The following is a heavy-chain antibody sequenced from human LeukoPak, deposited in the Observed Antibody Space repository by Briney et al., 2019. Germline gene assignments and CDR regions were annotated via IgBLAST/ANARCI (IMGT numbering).Heavy chain of an antibody. D-gene: IGHD3-22*01. Sequence: GGSLRLSCAASGFTFSRYSMNWVRQAPGKGLEWVASISSTSTFIYSADSVKGRFTISRDTAKNSLFLQMNSLRAQDTAIYFLGRDYFDSSDYPQTHYYNNKDVWGKGTTVTVSS. J-gene: IGHJ6*03. CDR2: ISSTSTFI. CDR3: GRDYFDSSDYPQTHYYNNKDV. V-gene: IGHV3-21*01. CDR1: GFTFSRYS.